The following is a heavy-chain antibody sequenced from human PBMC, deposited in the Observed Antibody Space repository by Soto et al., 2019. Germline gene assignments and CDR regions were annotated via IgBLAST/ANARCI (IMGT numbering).Heavy chain of an antibody. CDR3: ARAVVQGTNWFDP. V-gene: IGHV4-34*01. Sequence: PSESLSLTCAVYVGSFSGYSWRWIRQPPGKGLEWIGEINHSGSTNYNPSPKSRVTISVDTSKNQFSLKLSSVTAADTAVYYCARAVVQGTNWFDPWGQGTLGTVSS. CDR2: INHSGST. J-gene: IGHJ5*02. D-gene: IGHD3-10*01. CDR1: VGSFSGYS.